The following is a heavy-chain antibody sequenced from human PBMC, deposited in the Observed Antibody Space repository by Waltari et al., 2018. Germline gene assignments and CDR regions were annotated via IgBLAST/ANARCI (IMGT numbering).Heavy chain of an antibody. CDR3: AKDPPSTYYDFWSGPFDY. CDR1: GFTFSSYA. Sequence: EVQLLESGGGLVQPGGSLRLSCAASGFTFSSYAMSWVRQAPGKGLEWVSAIRGSGGSTYYADSVKGRFTISRDNSKNTLYLQMNSLRAEDTAVYYCAKDPPSTYYDFWSGPFDYWGQGTLVTVSS. J-gene: IGHJ4*02. CDR2: IRGSGGST. D-gene: IGHD3-3*01. V-gene: IGHV3-23*01.